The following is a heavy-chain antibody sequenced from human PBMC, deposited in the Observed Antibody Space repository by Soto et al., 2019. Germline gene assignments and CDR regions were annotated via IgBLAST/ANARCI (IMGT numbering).Heavy chain of an antibody. V-gene: IGHV3-23*01. CDR2: ISGSGGST. CDR3: AKDHSVYSSGYYVAFDI. Sequence: EVQLLESGGGLVQPGGSLRLSCAASGFTFSSYAMSWVRQAPGKGLEWVSAISGSGGSTYYADSVKGRFTISRDNSKNPLYLQMNSLRAEDTAVYYCAKDHSVYSSGYYVAFDIWGQGTMVTVSS. CDR1: GFTFSSYA. D-gene: IGHD3-22*01. J-gene: IGHJ3*02.